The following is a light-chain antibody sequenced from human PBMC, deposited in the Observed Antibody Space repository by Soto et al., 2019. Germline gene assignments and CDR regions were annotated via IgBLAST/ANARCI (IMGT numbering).Light chain of an antibody. CDR2: GAS. Sequence: EIVMTHSPATLSVSAGEMATLSVRASQSVSINLAWYQQKPGQAPSLLIYGASTRATGIPARFSGSGSGTEFTLTISRLQSEDFAVYYCQQYNNWPITFGQGTRLEIK. CDR1: QSVSIN. V-gene: IGKV3-15*01. J-gene: IGKJ5*01. CDR3: QQYNNWPIT.